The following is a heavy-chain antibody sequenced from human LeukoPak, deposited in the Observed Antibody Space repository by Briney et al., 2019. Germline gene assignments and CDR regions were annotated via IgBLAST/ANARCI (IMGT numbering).Heavy chain of an antibody. CDR1: GFNFSDYY. CDR3: ARDQDWNLT. Sequence: GGSLRLSCVASGFNFSDYYMNWIRQSPGKGLEWISYMSSRSGIIYYADSVKGRFTISRDNSKNTLYLQMNSLRADDTAVYYCARDQDWNLTWGQGTLVTVSS. CDR2: MSSRSGII. D-gene: IGHD1-7*01. J-gene: IGHJ5*02. V-gene: IGHV3-48*01.